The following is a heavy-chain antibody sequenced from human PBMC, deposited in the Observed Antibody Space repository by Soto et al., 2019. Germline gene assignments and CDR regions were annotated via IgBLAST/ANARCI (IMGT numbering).Heavy chain of an antibody. CDR2: IWYDGSNK. J-gene: IGHJ5*02. D-gene: IGHD2-2*01. Sequence: GGSLRLSCAASGFTFSSYGTHWVRQAPGKGLEWVAVIWYDGSNKYYADSVKGRFTISRDNSKNTLYLQMNSLRAEDTAVYYCARGGHRYCTTPSCYRNWFAPWGQGTLVTVS. V-gene: IGHV3-33*01. CDR3: ARGGHRYCTTPSCYRNWFAP. CDR1: GFTFSSYG.